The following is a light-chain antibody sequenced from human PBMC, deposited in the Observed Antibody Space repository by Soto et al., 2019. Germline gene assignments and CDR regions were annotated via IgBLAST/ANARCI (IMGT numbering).Light chain of an antibody. CDR1: QSVLYSSNNKNY. CDR3: QHYYTAWVLT. J-gene: IGKJ4*01. V-gene: IGKV4-1*01. CDR2: CAS. Sequence: DIVMTQSPDSLAVSLGERATINCKSSQSVLYSSNNKNYLAWYQQKPGQPPTLRTYCASTRESGVPVRFSGRGSGTDFTLTLSSVHDEDVAVHYCQHYYTAWVLTFGGGTKVEIK.